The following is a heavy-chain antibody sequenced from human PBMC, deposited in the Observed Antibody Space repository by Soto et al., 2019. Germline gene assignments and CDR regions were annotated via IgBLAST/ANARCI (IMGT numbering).Heavy chain of an antibody. D-gene: IGHD6-13*01. CDR1: GYTFTSYD. J-gene: IGHJ6*02. V-gene: IGHV1-8*01. Sequence: QVQLVQSGAEVKKPGASVKVSCKASGYTFTSYDINWVRQATGKGLVWMGWMNPNSGNTGYAQKFQGRVTMTRNTSISTAYMELSSLRCEDTAVYYCARRGYSSSWYYYYYYGMDVWGQGTTVTVSS. CDR3: ARRGYSSSWYYYYYYGMDV. CDR2: MNPNSGNT.